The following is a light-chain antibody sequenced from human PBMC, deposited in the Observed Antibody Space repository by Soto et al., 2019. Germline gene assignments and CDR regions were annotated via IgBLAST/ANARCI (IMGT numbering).Light chain of an antibody. V-gene: IGLV1-47*01. CDR2: RNN. Sequence: QSVLTQPPSASGTPGQRVTISCSGSSSNIGSNYVYWYQQLPGTAPKLLIYRNNQRPSGVPDRFSGSKSGTSASLAISGLRSEDEADYYCAAWDDSLSDVVFGGGNKVTVL. J-gene: IGLJ2*01. CDR1: SSNIGSNY. CDR3: AAWDDSLSDVV.